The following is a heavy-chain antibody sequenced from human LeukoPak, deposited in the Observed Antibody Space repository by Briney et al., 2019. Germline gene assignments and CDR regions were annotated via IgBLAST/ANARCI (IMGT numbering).Heavy chain of an antibody. CDR3: AKDLIAVGEVYYFDY. CDR1: GFIFSGYA. D-gene: IGHD6-19*01. Sequence: GCLRLSCATSGFIFSGYAMTCVRQAPGKELEWVSAVSRNGDSTYYADSVKGRFTISRDNSKNTLCLQMNSLRAEDTAVYYCAKDLIAVGEVYYFDYWGQGTLVTVS. J-gene: IGHJ4*02. V-gene: IGHV3-23*01. CDR2: VSRNGDST.